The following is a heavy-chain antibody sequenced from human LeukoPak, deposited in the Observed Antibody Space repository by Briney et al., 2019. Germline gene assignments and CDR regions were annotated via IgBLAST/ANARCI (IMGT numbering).Heavy chain of an antibody. D-gene: IGHD3-10*02. J-gene: IGHJ6*04. Sequence: GGSLRLSCAASGFTFSSYGMHWVRQAPGKGLAWVTFIRHDGSNKYYADSVKGRFTISRDNAKNSLYLQMNSLRAEDTAVYYCAELGITMIGGVWGKGTTVTISS. CDR3: AELGITMIGGV. CDR1: GFTFSSYG. V-gene: IGHV3-30*02. CDR2: IRHDGSNK.